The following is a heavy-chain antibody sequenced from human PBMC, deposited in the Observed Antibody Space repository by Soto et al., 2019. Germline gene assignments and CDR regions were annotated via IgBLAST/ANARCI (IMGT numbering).Heavy chain of an antibody. D-gene: IGHD2-8*01. V-gene: IGHV1-8*01. CDR1: GYTVSDYD. CDR2: MNPNSAKT. J-gene: IGHJ4*03. CDR3: ASEMPTTVLGNGAFDS. Sequence: QVQLVQSGAEVKKPGASVKVSCKASGYTVSDYDINWVRQATGQGLDWLGWMNPNSAKTGYVEKFQGRGTMPRNKSERTAYWALSSLISEVRAAYYFASEMPTTVLGNGAFDSGGRGTMVTASS.